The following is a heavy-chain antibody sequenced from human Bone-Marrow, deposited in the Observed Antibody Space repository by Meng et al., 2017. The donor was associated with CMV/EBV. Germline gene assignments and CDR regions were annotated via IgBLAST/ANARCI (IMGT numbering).Heavy chain of an antibody. V-gene: IGHV3-53*01. Sequence: GESLKISCAASGFTVSSNYMSWVRPAPGKGLEWVSVIYSGGSTYYADSVKGRFTISRDNSKNTLYLQMNSLRAEDTAVYSCSRGGTKWEPSPFDYWGQGPLVTVYS. J-gene: IGHJ4*02. CDR3: SRGGTKWEPSPFDY. CDR2: IYSGGST. D-gene: IGHD1-26*01. CDR1: GFTVSSNY.